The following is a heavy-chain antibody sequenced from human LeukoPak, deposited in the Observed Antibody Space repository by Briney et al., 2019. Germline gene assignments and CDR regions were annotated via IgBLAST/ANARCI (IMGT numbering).Heavy chain of an antibody. V-gene: IGHV3-21*01. J-gene: IGHJ4*02. CDR2: ISSGSGYI. CDR3: ARAPLTGTTPSYLDY. Sequence: EGSLRLSCAASGFSFSSYSMNWVRQAPGKGLEWVSSISSGSGYIYYADSVKGRFTISRDNAKNSPYLQMNSLRAEDTAVFYCARAPLTGTTPSYLDYWGQGNLVTVSS. CDR1: GFSFSSYS. D-gene: IGHD1-20*01.